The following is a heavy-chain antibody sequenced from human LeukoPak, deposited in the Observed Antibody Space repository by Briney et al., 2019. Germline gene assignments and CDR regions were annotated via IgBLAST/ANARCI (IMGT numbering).Heavy chain of an antibody. CDR2: IYYSGST. J-gene: IGHJ4*02. D-gene: IGHD6-13*01. CDR3: ASEGIAAAGITY. CDR1: GGSVSSGSYY. V-gene: IGHV4-61*01. Sequence: SETLSLTCTVSGGSVSSGSYYWSWIRQPPGKGLEWIGYIYYSGSTNYNPSLKSRVTISVDTSKNQFSLKLSSVTAADTAVYYCASEGIAAAGITYWGQGTLVTVSS.